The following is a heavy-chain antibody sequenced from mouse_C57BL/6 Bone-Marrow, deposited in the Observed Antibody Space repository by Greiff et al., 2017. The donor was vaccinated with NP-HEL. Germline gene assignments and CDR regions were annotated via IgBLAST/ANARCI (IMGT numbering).Heavy chain of an antibody. D-gene: IGHD1-1*01. CDR2: IHPNSGST. CDR1: GYTFTSYW. V-gene: IGHV1-64*01. CDR3: ASSYGAMDY. Sequence: QVQLQQPGAELVKPGASVKLSCKASGYTFTSYWLHWVKQRPGQGLEWIGMIHPNSGSTNYNEKIKSKATLTVDKSSSTAYMQLSSLTSEDSAVYYCASSYGAMDYWGQGTSVTVSS. J-gene: IGHJ4*01.